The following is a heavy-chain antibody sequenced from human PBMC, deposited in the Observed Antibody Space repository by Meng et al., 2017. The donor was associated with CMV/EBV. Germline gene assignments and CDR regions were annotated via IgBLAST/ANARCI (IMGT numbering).Heavy chain of an antibody. J-gene: IGHJ6*02. Sequence: ASVKVSCKASGYTFTSYGISWVRQAPGQGLEWMGWISAYNGNTNYAQKLQGRVTMTTDTSTSTAYMELSRLRSDDTAVYYCARASPAIFGRHYYYYGMDVWGQGTTVTVSS. CDR1: GYTFTSYG. CDR2: ISAYNGNT. V-gene: IGHV1-18*01. D-gene: IGHD2-2*02. CDR3: ARASPAIFGRHYYYYGMDV.